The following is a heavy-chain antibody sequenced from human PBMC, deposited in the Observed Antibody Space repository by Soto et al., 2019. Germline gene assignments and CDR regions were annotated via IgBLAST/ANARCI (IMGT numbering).Heavy chain of an antibody. CDR2: IHTGDGDT. V-gene: IGHV1-3*04. CDR1: GYTFNRYA. Sequence: QVQLVQSGAEVKKPGASVKLSCETSGYTFNRYAVQWVRQAPGQTIEWLGWIHTGDGDTKYSQKFLNRLTITEDTSTTTANMQLTTLRSEDTATYYCARVPRYTSDVVQVPAVMFDDWFVPWGQGTLVTVSS. CDR3: ARVPRYTSDVVQVPAVMFDDWFVP. D-gene: IGHD3-16*01. J-gene: IGHJ5*02.